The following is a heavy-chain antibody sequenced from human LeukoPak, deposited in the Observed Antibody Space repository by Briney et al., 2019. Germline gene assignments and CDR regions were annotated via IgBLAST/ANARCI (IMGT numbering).Heavy chain of an antibody. D-gene: IGHD2-2*01. J-gene: IGHJ6*03. CDR2: IRSDGSNK. CDR1: GFTFSSYG. Sequence: GGSLRLSCAASGFTFSSYGMHWVRQAPGKGLEWVAFIRSDGSNKYYADSVKGRFTISRDNSNNTVYLQMNNLRPEDTAVFYCARGQGYESYYYMDVWGKGTTVSVSS. V-gene: IGHV3-30*02. CDR3: ARGQGYESYYYMDV.